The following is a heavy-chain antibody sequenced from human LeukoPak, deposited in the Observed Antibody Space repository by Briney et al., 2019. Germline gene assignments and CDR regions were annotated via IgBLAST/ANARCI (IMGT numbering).Heavy chain of an antibody. CDR1: XXXFTGYX. V-gene: IGHV1-2*02. CDR3: ARDPDTAMVKSLDY. CDR2: VNPNSGGT. J-gene: IGHJ4*02. D-gene: IGHD5-18*01. Sequence: ASVKVSXKXXXXXFTGYXMHWVRQAPGQGLEWMGWVNPNSGGTNYAQRFQGRVTMTRDTSISTAYMELSRLRSDDTAMYYCARDPDTAMVKSLDYWGQGTLVTVSS.